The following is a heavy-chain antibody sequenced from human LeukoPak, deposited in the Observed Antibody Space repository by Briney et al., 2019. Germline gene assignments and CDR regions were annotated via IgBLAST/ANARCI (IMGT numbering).Heavy chain of an antibody. CDR3: ARGIAVAGTGYYYGMDV. Sequence: PVGSLRLSCAASGFTFSSYSMNWVRQAPGKGLEWDSAISSSSSYIYYADSVKGRFTISRDNAKNSLYLQMNSLRAEDTAVYYCARGIAVAGTGYYYGMDVWGQGTTVTVSS. D-gene: IGHD6-19*01. CDR1: GFTFSSYS. V-gene: IGHV3-21*01. CDR2: ISSSSSYI. J-gene: IGHJ6*02.